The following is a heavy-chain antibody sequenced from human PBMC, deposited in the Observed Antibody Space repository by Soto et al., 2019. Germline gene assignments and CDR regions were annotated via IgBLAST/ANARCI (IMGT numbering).Heavy chain of an antibody. CDR3: AKDRGMTF. Sequence: QVQLVESGGGVVQPGRSLRLSCAASGFTFSSYGMHWVRQAPGKGLEWVAVVSYDGSNKYYADSVKGRFTISRDNSKNTLYLQMISLRAEDTAVYYCAKDRGMTFWGQATLVTVSS. J-gene: IGHJ4*02. CDR1: GFTFSSYG. CDR2: VSYDGSNK. D-gene: IGHD2-15*01. V-gene: IGHV3-30*18.